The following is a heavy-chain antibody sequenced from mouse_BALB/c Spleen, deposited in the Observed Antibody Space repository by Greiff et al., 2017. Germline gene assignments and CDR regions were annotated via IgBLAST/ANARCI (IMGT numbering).Heavy chain of an antibody. V-gene: IGHV1S137*01. CDR2: ISTYYGDA. CDR1: GYTFTDYA. CDR3: ARDYYEGAMDY. D-gene: IGHD1-1*01. J-gene: IGHJ4*01. Sequence: QVQLQESGAELVRPGVSVKISCKGSGYTFTDYAMHWVKQSHAKSLEWIGVISTYYGDASYNQKFKGKATMTVDKSSSTAYMELARLTSEDSAIYYCARDYYEGAMDYWGQGTSVTVSS.